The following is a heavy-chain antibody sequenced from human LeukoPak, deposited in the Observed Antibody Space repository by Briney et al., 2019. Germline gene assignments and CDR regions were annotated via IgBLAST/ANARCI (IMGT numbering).Heavy chain of an antibody. Sequence: ASVKDSCKASGYTFTGYYMHWVRQAPGQGLGWMGWINPNSGGTNYAQKFQGRVTMTRDTSISTAYMELSRLRSDDTAVYYCARDKGYYYDSSGYFLEYYYYMDVWGKGTTVTVSS. J-gene: IGHJ6*03. CDR2: INPNSGGT. D-gene: IGHD3-22*01. CDR3: ARDKGYYYDSSGYFLEYYYYMDV. V-gene: IGHV1-2*02. CDR1: GYTFTGYY.